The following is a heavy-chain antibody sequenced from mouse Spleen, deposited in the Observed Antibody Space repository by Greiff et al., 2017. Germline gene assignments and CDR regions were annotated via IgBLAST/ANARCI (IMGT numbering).Heavy chain of an antibody. Sequence: QVQLQQSGTELVKPGASVKLSCKASGYTFTSYWMHWVKQRPGQGLEWIGNINPSNGGTNYNEKFKSKATLTVDKSSSTAYMQLSSLTSEDSAVYYCAREGRDYYGSLRYFDVWGAGTTVTVSS. CDR2: INPSNGGT. CDR3: AREGRDYYGSLRYFDV. J-gene: IGHJ1*01. V-gene: IGHV1-53*01. CDR1: GYTFTSYW. D-gene: IGHD1-1*01.